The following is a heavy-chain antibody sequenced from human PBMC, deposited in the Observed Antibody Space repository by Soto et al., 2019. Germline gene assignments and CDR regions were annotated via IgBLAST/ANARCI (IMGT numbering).Heavy chain of an antibody. CDR2: ISAYNGNT. D-gene: IGHD3-16*01. Sequence: ESSVKVSCNASGYTFTGYGSSCVRQAPGQGLEWMGWISAYNGNTNDAQKIQGRVTMTTDTSTSTAYMELRSLRSDDTAVYYCASGGGGRRDGYPIGALGPWGQGTLVTVSS. CDR3: ASGGGGRRDGYPIGALGP. J-gene: IGHJ5*02. V-gene: IGHV1-18*04. CDR1: GYTFTGYG.